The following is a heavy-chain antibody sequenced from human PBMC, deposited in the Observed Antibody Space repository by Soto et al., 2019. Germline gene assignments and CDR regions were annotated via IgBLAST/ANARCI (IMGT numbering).Heavy chain of an antibody. J-gene: IGHJ4*02. D-gene: IGHD3-16*01. CDR2: ISYDGSNK. CDR1: GFTFSRYA. CDR3: ARDLAGDRTGLDY. V-gene: IGHV3-30-3*01. Sequence: QGQLVESGGGVVQPGRSLRLSCAASGFTFSRYAMHWVRQAPGKGLEWVAVISYDGSNKYYADSVKGRFTISRDNSKNTLYLQMNSLRAEDTAVYYCARDLAGDRTGLDYWGQGTLVTVSS.